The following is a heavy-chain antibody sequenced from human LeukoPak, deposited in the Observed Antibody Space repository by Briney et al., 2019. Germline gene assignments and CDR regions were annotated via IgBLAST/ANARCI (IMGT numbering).Heavy chain of an antibody. Sequence: GGSLRLSCAASGFTVSSNYMSWVRQAPGKGLEWVSVIYSGGSTYYADSVKGRFTISRDNSKNTLYLQMNSLRAEDTAVYYCAKDPLDIVVVVAGHGYWGQGTLVTVSS. J-gene: IGHJ4*02. CDR1: GFTVSSNY. V-gene: IGHV3-53*01. D-gene: IGHD2-15*01. CDR3: AKDPLDIVVVVAGHGY. CDR2: IYSGGST.